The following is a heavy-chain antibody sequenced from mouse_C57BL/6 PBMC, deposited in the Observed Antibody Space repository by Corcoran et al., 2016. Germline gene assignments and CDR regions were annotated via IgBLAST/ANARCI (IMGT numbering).Heavy chain of an antibody. V-gene: IGHV1-18*01. CDR1: GYTFTDYN. CDR3: ARSLYGRRFYAMDY. CDR2: INPNNGGT. D-gene: IGHD2-1*01. J-gene: IGHJ4*01. Sequence: EVQLQQSGPELVKPGASVKIPCKASGYTFTDYNMDWVKQSHGKSLEWIGDINPNNGGTIYNQKFKGKATLTVDKSSSTAYMELRSLTSEDTAVYYCARSLYGRRFYAMDYWGQGTSVTVSS.